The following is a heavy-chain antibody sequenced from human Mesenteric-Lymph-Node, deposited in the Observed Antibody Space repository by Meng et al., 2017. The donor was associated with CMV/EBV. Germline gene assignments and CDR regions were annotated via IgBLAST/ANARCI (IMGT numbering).Heavy chain of an antibody. D-gene: IGHD3-10*01. J-gene: IGHJ5*02. CDR1: FPSYA. CDR3: ARGRPITMVRGAGLNWFDP. CDR2: INAGNGNT. Sequence: FPSYAMHWVRQAPGQRLEWMGWINAGNGNTKYSQKFQGRVTITRDTSASTAYMELSSLRSEDTAVYYCARGRPITMVRGAGLNWFDPWGQGTLVTVSS. V-gene: IGHV1-3*01.